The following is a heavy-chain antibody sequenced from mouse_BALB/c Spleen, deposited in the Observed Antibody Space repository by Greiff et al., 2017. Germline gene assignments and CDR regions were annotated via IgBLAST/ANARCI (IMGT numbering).Heavy chain of an antibody. J-gene: IGHJ4*01. V-gene: IGHV1S56*01. CDR3: AKARDAMDY. D-gene: IGHD3-3*01. CDR1: GYTFTSYY. CDR2: IYPGNVNT. Sequence: VQLQQSGPELVKPGASVRISCKASGYTFTSYYIHWVKQRPGQGLEWIGWIYPGNVNTKYNEKFKGKATLTADKSSSTAYMQLSSLTSEDSAVYFCAKARDAMDYWGQGTSVTVSS.